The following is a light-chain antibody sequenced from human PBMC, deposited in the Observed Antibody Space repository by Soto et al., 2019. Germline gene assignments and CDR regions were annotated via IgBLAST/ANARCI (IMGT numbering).Light chain of an antibody. CDR3: HQYGSQRP. CDR1: QSVSSSY. Sequence: EIVLTQSPGTLSLSPGERATLSCRASQSVSSSYLAWYQQKPGQAPRLLIYGASSRATGIPDRFSGSGSGKDLTLPISRRELEVFELFYCHQYGSQRPFGQGTKVETK. CDR2: GAS. V-gene: IGKV3-20*01. J-gene: IGKJ1*01.